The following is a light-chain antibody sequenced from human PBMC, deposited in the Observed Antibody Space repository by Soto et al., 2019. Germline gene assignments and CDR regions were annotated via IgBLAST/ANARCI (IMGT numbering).Light chain of an antibody. J-gene: IGKJ1*01. V-gene: IGKV3-20*01. CDR2: GVS. CDR1: QSVPSNF. Sequence: EIGLTQSPGTLSLSPGERATLSCRASQSVPSNFLAWYQQKPGQAPILVIYGVSRRATGIPDRFSGSGSGTDFTLTISRLEPEDFAVYYCQQYDSSCTFGQGTKVQIK. CDR3: QQYDSSCT.